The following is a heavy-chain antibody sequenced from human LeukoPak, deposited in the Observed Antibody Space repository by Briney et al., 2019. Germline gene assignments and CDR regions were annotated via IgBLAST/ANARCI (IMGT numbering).Heavy chain of an antibody. CDR1: GGSFSTYY. CDR3: AGDRSGTTEY. V-gene: IGHV4-59*12. Sequence: SETLSLTCAVYGGSFSTYYWSWIRQPPGKGLEWIGYIYYSGTTNYNPSLKSRVTISVDTSKNQFSLKLSSVTAADTAVYYCAGDRSGTTEYWGQGTLVTVSS. D-gene: IGHD2/OR15-2a*01. J-gene: IGHJ1*01. CDR2: IYYSGTT.